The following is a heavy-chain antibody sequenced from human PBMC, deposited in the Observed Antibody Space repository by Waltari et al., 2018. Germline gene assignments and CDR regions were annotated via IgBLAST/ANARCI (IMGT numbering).Heavy chain of an antibody. J-gene: IGHJ6*02. Sequence: QVQLVQSGAEVKKPGASVKVSCKASGYTFTSYDINWVRQATGQGLEWMGWMNPNSGNTGYAQKFQGRVTMTRNTSISTAYMELSSLRSEDTAVYYCASGPGSYYYYYYGMDVWGQGTTVTVSS. CDR1: GYTFTSYD. CDR2: MNPNSGNT. CDR3: ASGPGSYYYYYYGMDV. V-gene: IGHV1-8*01. D-gene: IGHD3-10*01.